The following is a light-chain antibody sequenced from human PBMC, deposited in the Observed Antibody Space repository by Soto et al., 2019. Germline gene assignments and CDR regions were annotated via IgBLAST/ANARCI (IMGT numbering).Light chain of an antibody. CDR1: QDIRNT. CDR2: TAS. CDR3: QHADSFPLIT. J-gene: IGKJ5*01. Sequence: AIQMTQSPSSLSASVGDRVAISCRASQDIRNTLAWYQQKPGEAPKLLIYTASSLQSGVPSRFSGSGSGTDFTLTISSLQPEDFATYYCQHADSFPLITFGQGTRLEI. V-gene: IGKV1-6*01.